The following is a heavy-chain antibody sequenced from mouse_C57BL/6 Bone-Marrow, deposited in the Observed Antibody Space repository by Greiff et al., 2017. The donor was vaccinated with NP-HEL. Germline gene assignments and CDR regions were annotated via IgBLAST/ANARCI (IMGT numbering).Heavy chain of an antibody. CDR2: IRNKANNHAT. CDR3: KGSSSRYWYFDV. D-gene: IGHD1-1*01. J-gene: IGHJ1*03. Sequence: EVNVVESGGGLVQPGGSMKLSCAASGFTFSDAWMDWVRQSPEKGLAWVAEIRNKANNHATYYAESVKGRFTISRDDSKSSVYLQMNSLRAEDTGIYYCKGSSSRYWYFDVWGTGTTVTVSS. V-gene: IGHV6-6*01. CDR1: GFTFSDAW.